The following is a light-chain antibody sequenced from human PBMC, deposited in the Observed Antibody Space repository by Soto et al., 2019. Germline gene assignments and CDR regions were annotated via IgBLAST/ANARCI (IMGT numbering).Light chain of an antibody. CDR3: VVWDDSLNGRV. Sequence: QSLLTQPPSASGTPGQRVTISCSGGSSNIGSNPVSWYQQVPGRAPKLLIFSNDQRPSGVPGRFSGSKSGTSASLALRGLQSEDEADYYCVVWDDSLNGRVFGGGTKLTVL. CDR2: SND. V-gene: IGLV1-44*01. CDR1: SSNIGSNP. J-gene: IGLJ3*02.